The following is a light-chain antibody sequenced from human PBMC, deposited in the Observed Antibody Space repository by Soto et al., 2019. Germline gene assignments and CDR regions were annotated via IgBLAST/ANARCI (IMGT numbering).Light chain of an antibody. CDR1: QSLVYSDGTTY. Sequence: DVVMTQSPLSLPVTLGQPASISCSSSQSLVYSDGTTYLSWFQQRPGQSPRRLIYKVSSRDSGVPDRFSGSGSVTDFTLKISRVEAEDVGFYYCLQRTHWPNTFGQGTKREI. J-gene: IGKJ2*01. CDR2: KVS. V-gene: IGKV2-30*01. CDR3: LQRTHWPNT.